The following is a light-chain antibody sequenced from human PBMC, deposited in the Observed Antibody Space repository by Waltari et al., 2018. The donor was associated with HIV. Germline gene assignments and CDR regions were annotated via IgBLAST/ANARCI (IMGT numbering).Light chain of an antibody. Sequence: DIVFIQALATMSVSPGATATLTCRASQSVQEFLAWYERRSCQVPRLVVYDAFKRAAGVPDRFSGSGFGTDFTLTISGLEPEDVAFYYCQHRTTWPPTFGGGTRVEIE. CDR3: QHRTTWPPT. J-gene: IGKJ4*01. CDR2: DAF. V-gene: IGKV3-11*01. CDR1: QSVQEF.